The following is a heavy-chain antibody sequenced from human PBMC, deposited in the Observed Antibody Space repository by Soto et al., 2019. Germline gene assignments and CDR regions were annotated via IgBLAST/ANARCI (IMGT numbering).Heavy chain of an antibody. Sequence: QVQLQESGPGLVKPSQTLSLTCTVSGGSISSGGYYWSWIRQHPGKGLEWIGYIYYSGRTYYNPYLQSRVVISVDTSKNQFSLKLSSVTAADTAVYYCSSVDYGGNSAEYFQHWGQGTLVTVSS. CDR1: GGSISSGGYY. J-gene: IGHJ1*01. CDR3: SSVDYGGNSAEYFQH. V-gene: IGHV4-31*03. D-gene: IGHD4-17*01. CDR2: IYYSGRT.